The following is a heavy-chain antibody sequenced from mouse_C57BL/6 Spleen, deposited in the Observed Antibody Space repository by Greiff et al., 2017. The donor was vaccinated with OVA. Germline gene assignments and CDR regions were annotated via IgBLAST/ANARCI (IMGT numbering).Heavy chain of an antibody. D-gene: IGHD2-4*01. CDR3: ARTGDYDLYYFDY. J-gene: IGHJ2*01. Sequence: VKLQESGAELVRPGASVKLSCKASGYTFTDYYINWVKQRPGQGLEWIARIYPGSGNTYYNEKFKGKATLTAEKSSSTAYMQLSSLTSEDSAVYFCARTGDYDLYYFDYWGQGTTLTVSS. CDR2: IYPGSGNT. V-gene: IGHV1-76*01. CDR1: GYTFTDYY.